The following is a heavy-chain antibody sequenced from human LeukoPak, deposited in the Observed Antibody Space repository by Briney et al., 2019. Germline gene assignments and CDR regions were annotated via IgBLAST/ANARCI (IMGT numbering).Heavy chain of an antibody. CDR2: ISSSGSTI. CDR3: ARDFGVNYYYYYGMDV. D-gene: IGHD3-16*01. CDR1: GFTFSSYE. Sequence: GGSLRLSRAASGFTFSSYEMNWVRQAPGKGLEWVSYISSSGSTIYYADSVKGRFTISRDNAKNSLYLQMNSLRAEDTAVYYCARDFGVNYYYYYGMDVWGKGTTVTVSS. V-gene: IGHV3-48*03. J-gene: IGHJ6*04.